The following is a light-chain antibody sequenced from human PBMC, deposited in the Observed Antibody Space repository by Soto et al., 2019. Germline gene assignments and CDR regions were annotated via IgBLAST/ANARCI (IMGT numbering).Light chain of an antibody. CDR1: QGISSY. CDR2: AAS. V-gene: IGKV1-8*01. Sequence: IRMTQSPSSLSASTGDRVTITCRASQGISSYLAWYQQKPGKAPKLLIYAASTLQSGVPSRFSGSGSGTDFTLTITSLQPEDFATYYCQQSYGTPITFGQGTRLEIK. J-gene: IGKJ5*01. CDR3: QQSYGTPIT.